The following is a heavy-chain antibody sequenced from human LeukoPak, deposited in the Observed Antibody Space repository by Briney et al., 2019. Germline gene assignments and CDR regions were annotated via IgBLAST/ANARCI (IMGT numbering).Heavy chain of an antibody. CDR3: ARRGLLSVIGTEYFGY. D-gene: IGHD6-19*01. CDR1: GYTFTSFW. CDR2: IYPGDSDT. J-gene: IGHJ4*02. V-gene: IGHV5-51*01. Sequence: GESLKISCKGSGYTFTSFWIGWVRQVPGKGLEWMGMIYPGDSDTSYSPSFQGQVTISADKSLSTAYLQWSSLKASDTAIYYCARRGLLSVIGTEYFGYWGQGTLVTVSS.